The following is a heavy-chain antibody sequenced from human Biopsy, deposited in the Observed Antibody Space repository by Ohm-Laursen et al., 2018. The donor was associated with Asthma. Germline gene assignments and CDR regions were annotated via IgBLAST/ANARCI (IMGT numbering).Heavy chain of an antibody. Sequence: GASVKVSCKISGYSLTDLSMHWVQQAPGQGLEWMGGHDHEGGGTVNARRFQGRVTMTEDTSTDTAYMELSSLSSDDTAVYYCASDFPKDYVRYNFQFWGQGTLVTVSS. CDR2: HDHEGGGT. D-gene: IGHD4-17*01. V-gene: IGHV1-24*01. CDR3: ASDFPKDYVRYNFQF. CDR1: GYSLTDLS. J-gene: IGHJ4*02.